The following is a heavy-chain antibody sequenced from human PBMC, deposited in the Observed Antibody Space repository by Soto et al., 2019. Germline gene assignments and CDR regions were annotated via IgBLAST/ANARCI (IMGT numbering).Heavy chain of an antibody. Sequence: SETLSLTCTGSGGSISSDYWSWIRQPPGKGLEWIGYIYYSGSTNYNPSLKSRVTISVDTSKNQFSLKLSSVTAADTAVYYCASRYGDLHDYWGQGSFVIGSA. V-gene: IGHV4-59*08. J-gene: IGHJ4*02. CDR1: GGSISSDY. CDR3: ASRYGDLHDY. D-gene: IGHD4-17*01. CDR2: IYYSGST.